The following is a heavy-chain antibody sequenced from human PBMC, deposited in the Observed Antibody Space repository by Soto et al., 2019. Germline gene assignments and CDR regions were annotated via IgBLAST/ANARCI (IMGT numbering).Heavy chain of an antibody. D-gene: IGHD2-8*01. CDR1: GYTFTSYG. V-gene: IGHV1-18*04. Sequence: ASVKVSCKASGYTFTSYGISWVRQAPGQGLEWMGWISAYNGNTNYAQKLQGRVTMTTDTSTSTAYMELRSLRSDDTAVYYCAREACTNGVCYNWDYYYYGMDVWGKGTTVNVS. CDR2: ISAYNGNT. CDR3: AREACTNGVCYNWDYYYYGMDV. J-gene: IGHJ6*04.